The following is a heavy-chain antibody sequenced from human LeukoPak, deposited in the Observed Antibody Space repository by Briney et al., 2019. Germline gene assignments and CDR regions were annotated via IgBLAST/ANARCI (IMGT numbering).Heavy chain of an antibody. CDR2: FYSGGDT. CDR3: AKNPRITVAGIGIDY. V-gene: IGHV3-53*05. Sequence: GGSLRLSCVVSGFTVSSKYMNWVRQAPGRGLEWVSVFYSGGDTYYADSVKGRFTISRDNSKNTLYLQMNSLRAEDTAVYYCAKNPRITVAGIGIDYWGQGTLVTVSS. D-gene: IGHD6-19*01. J-gene: IGHJ4*02. CDR1: GFTVSSKY.